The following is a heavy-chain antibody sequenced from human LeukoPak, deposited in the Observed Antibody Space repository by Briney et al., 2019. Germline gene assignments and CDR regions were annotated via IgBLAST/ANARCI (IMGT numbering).Heavy chain of an antibody. V-gene: IGHV4-61*02. Sequence: SETLSLTCTVSGGSISSGDYYWSWIRQSAGKGLEWIGRIYTSGSTNYNPSLKSRVTMSVDTSENQFSLKLSSVTAADTAVYYCARSSSGWYYFDYWGQGTLVTVSS. J-gene: IGHJ4*02. D-gene: IGHD6-19*01. CDR2: IYTSGST. CDR3: ARSSSGWYYFDY. CDR1: GGSISSGDYY.